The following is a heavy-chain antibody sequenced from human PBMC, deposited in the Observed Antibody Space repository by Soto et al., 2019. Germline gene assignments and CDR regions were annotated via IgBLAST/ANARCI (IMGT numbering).Heavy chain of an antibody. CDR2: ISGSGGST. V-gene: IGHV3-23*01. Sequence: GGSLRLSCAASGFTFSDHNMAWVRQAPGKGLEWVSAISGSGGSTYYADSVKGRFTISRDNSRNTLYLQMNSLRAEDTAVYYCARDQYYYDSSGPYWGQGTLVTVSS. D-gene: IGHD3-22*01. CDR3: ARDQYYYDSSGPY. J-gene: IGHJ4*02. CDR1: GFTFSDHN.